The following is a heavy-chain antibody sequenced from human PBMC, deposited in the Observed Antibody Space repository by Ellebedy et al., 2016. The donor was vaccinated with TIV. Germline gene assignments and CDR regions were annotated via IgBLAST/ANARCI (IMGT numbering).Heavy chain of an antibody. J-gene: IGHJ1*01. CDR3: ARGSSGWSFDEYFQH. D-gene: IGHD6-19*01. Sequence: GESLKISXAASGFTFSSYSMNWVRQAPGKGLECVSSISSSSSYIYYADSVKGRFTISRDNAKNTLYLQMNSLRAEDTAVYYCARGSSGWSFDEYFQHWGQGTLVTVSS. CDR1: GFTFSSYS. V-gene: IGHV3-21*01. CDR2: ISSSSSYI.